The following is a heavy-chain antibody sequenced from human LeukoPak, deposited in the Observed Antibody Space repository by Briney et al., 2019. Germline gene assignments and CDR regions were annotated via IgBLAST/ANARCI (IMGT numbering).Heavy chain of an antibody. CDR2: IYTSGST. V-gene: IGHV4-4*07. CDR1: GGAISGYY. CDR3: ARALGYCSGGSCYSVSWFDP. J-gene: IGHJ5*02. Sequence: SETLSLTCTVSGGAISGYYWSWIRQPAGKGLEWIGRIYTSGSTNYNPSLKSRVTMSVDTSKNQSSLKLSSVTAADTAVYYCARALGYCSGGSCYSVSWFDPWGQGTLVTVSS. D-gene: IGHD2-15*01.